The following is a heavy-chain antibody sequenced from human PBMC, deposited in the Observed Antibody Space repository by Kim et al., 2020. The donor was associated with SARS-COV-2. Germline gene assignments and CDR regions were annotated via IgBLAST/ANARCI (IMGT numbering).Heavy chain of an antibody. D-gene: IGHD5-12*01. V-gene: IGHV4-39*01. CDR3: ARRYSGYAPSWWYFDL. J-gene: IGHJ2*01. CDR1: GGSISSSSYY. CDR2: IYYSGCT. Sequence: SETLSLTCTVSGGSISSSSYYWGWIRQPPGKGLEWIGSIYYSGCTYYNPSLKSRVTISVDTSKKKFSLKLSSVTAADTAVFYCARRYSGYAPSWWYFDL.